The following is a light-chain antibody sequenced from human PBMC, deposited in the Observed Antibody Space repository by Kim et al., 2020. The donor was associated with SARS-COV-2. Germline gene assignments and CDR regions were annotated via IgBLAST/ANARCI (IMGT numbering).Light chain of an antibody. CDR1: QSVSSSY. J-gene: IGKJ4*01. Sequence: SPGESATLSCRASQSVSSSYLAWYQQKPGQAPRLLIYGASSRATGIPDRFSGSGSGTDFTLTITRLEPEDFGVYYCQQYGSSPLTFGGGTKVDIK. CDR2: GAS. CDR3: QQYGSSPLT. V-gene: IGKV3-20*01.